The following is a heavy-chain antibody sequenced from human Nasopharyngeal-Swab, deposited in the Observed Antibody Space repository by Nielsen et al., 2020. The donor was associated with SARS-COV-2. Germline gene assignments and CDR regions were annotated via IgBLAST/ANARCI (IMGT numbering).Heavy chain of an antibody. J-gene: IGHJ6*02. V-gene: IGHV4-4*02. CDR2: IYHSGST. CDR3: ARVAPLSTMVRGVHYGMDV. D-gene: IGHD3-10*01. CDR1: GGSISSSNW. Sequence: SETLSLTCTVSGGSISSSNWWSLVRQPPGKGLEWIGEIYHSGSTNYNPSLKSRVTISVDKSKNQFSLKLSSVTAADTAVYYCARVAPLSTMVRGVHYGMDVWGQGTTVTVSS.